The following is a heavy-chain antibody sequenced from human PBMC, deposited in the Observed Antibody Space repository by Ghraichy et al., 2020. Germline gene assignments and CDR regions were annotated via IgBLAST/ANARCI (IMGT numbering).Heavy chain of an antibody. D-gene: IGHD4-17*01. CDR3: ARDVLPDYGDSPSGV. Sequence: ASVKVSCKASGYTFTGYYMHWVRQAPGQGLEWMGWINPNSGGTNYAQKFQGRVTMTRDTSISTAYMELSRLRSDDTAVYYCARDVLPDYGDSPSGVWGQGTLVTVSS. CDR1: GYTFTGYY. V-gene: IGHV1-2*02. CDR2: INPNSGGT. J-gene: IGHJ4*02.